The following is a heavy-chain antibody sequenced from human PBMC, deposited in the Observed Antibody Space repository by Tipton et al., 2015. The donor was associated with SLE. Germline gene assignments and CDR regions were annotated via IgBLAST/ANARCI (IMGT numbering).Heavy chain of an antibody. V-gene: IGHV3-30*01. CDR2: ISYDGSNK. CDR1: GFTFSKYA. J-gene: IGHJ3*02. CDR3: AREDAVLDAFDI. D-gene: IGHD6-6*01. Sequence: RSLRLSCSASGFTFSKYAFHWVRQAPGRGLQWMAVISYDGSNKYYADSVKGRFTISRDNSKNTLYLQMNSLRAEDTAVYYCAREDAVLDAFDIWGQGTMVTVSS.